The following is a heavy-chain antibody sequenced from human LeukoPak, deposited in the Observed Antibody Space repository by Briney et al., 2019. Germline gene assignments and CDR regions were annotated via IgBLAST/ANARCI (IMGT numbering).Heavy chain of an antibody. CDR3: ARNPCSDWLCWFDP. V-gene: IGHV4-34*01. J-gene: IGHJ5*02. CDR1: RGSFRGYY. D-gene: IGHD6-19*01. CDR2: INHSGST. Sequence: SETLTLTCAVYRGSFRGYYWTWIRQSPGKGLEWIGEINHSGSTNYNPSLKSRVSISIDTPKNQLSLALSSVTVADTAVYYCARNPCSDWLCWFDPWGQKSVVSVSS.